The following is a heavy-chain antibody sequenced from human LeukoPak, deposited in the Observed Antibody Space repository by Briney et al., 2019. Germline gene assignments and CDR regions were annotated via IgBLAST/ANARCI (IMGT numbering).Heavy chain of an antibody. CDR2: IYSGGST. CDR3: ARGEEWELAFDY. J-gene: IGHJ4*02. CDR1: GFTVSSNY. V-gene: IGHV3-53*01. D-gene: IGHD1-26*01. Sequence: QPRGSLRLSCAASGFTVSSNYMSWVRQAPGKGLEWVSIIYSGGSTYYADSVKGRFTISRDNSKNTLYLQMNSLRAEDTAVYYCARGEEWELAFDYWGQGTLVTVSS.